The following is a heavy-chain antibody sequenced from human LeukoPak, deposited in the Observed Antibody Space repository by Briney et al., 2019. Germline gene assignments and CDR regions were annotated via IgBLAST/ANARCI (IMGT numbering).Heavy chain of an antibody. CDR1: GGSISSYY. V-gene: IGHV4-59*01. Sequence: SETLSLICTVSGGSISSYYWSWIRQPPGKGLEWIGYIYYSGSINYNPSLKSRVTISVDTSKYQFSLKLSSVTAADTAVYYCASLYSSSWYLPFDYWGQGTLVTVPS. D-gene: IGHD6-13*01. CDR2: IYYSGSI. J-gene: IGHJ4*02. CDR3: ASLYSSSWYLPFDY.